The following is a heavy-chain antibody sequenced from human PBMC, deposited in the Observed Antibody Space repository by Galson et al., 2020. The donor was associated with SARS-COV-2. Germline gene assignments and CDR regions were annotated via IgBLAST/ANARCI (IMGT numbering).Heavy chain of an antibody. V-gene: IGHV3-53*01. J-gene: IGHJ4*02. CDR1: GFTVSSNY. D-gene: IGHD5-12*01. CDR2: IYSGGST. CDR3: ARVKGDGYNPAFYYFDY. Sequence: GESLKISCAASGFTVSSNYMSWVRQAPGKGLEWVSVIYSGGSTYYADSVKGRFTISRDNSKNTLYLQMNSLRAEDTAVYYCARVKGDGYNPAFYYFDYWGQGTLVTVSS.